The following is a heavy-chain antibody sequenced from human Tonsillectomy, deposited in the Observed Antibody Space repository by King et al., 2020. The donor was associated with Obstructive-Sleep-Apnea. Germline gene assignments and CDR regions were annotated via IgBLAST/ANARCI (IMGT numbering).Heavy chain of an antibody. D-gene: IGHD3-10*01. CDR2: IKRAGSEK. Sequence: VQLVQSGGGLVQPGGSLRVSCAASGFSFSNYWMSWFRQAPGKGLEWVANIKRAGSEKYNVDSVKGRFTLSRDNARNSLYLQMNSLRVEDTAAYYCARDSGNYFDYWGQGTLVTVSS. V-gene: IGHV3-7*01. CDR1: GFSFSNYW. CDR3: ARDSGNYFDY. J-gene: IGHJ4*02.